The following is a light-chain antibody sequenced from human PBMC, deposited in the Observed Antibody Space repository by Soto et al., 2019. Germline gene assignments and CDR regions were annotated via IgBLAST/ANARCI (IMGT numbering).Light chain of an antibody. CDR3: SSYTSSSTLGV. V-gene: IGLV2-14*03. CDR1: SSDVGGYNY. CDR2: DVS. J-gene: IGLJ2*01. Sequence: QSALTQPASVSGSPGQSITISCTGTSSDVGGYNYVYWYQQHPGKAPKLMIYDVSNRPSGVSNRFSGSNSGNTASLTISGLQAEDEADYYCSSYTSSSTLGVFGGGTKVTVL.